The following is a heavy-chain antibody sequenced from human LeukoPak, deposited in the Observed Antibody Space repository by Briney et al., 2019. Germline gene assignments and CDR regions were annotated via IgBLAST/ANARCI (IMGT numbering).Heavy chain of an antibody. J-gene: IGHJ4*02. Sequence: GGSLRLSCAASGFTFSSYSMNWVRQAPGKGLEWVSYISSSSSTIYYADSAKGRFTISRDNAKNSLYLQMNSLRAEDTAVYYCAVPSPSIAVAGNWGQGTLVTVSS. CDR3: AVPSPSIAVAGN. CDR2: ISSSSSTI. D-gene: IGHD6-19*01. V-gene: IGHV3-48*01. CDR1: GFTFSSYS.